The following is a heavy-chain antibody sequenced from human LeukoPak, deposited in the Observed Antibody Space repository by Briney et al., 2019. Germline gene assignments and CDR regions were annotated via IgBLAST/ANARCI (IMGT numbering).Heavy chain of an antibody. D-gene: IGHD6-13*01. CDR3: ARRIAAASGRAFDI. CDR1: GYTFTSYG. CDR2: ISAYNGNT. Sequence: GASVKVSCTASGYTFTSYGISWVRQAPGQGREWMGWISAYNGNTNYAQKLQGRVTMTTDTSTSTAYMELRSLRSDDTAVYYCARRIAAASGRAFDIWGQGTMVTVSS. V-gene: IGHV1-18*01. J-gene: IGHJ3*02.